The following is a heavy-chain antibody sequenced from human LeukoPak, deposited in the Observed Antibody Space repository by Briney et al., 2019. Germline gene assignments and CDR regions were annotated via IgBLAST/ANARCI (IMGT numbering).Heavy chain of an antibody. CDR3: ATGVLSITGTGAFDI. V-gene: IGHV1-8*01. Sequence: ASVKVSCKASGYTFTSYDINWVRQATGQGLEWMGWMNPNSGNTGYAQKFQGRVTMTEDTSTDTAYMELSSLRSEDTAVYYCATGVLSITGTGAFDIWGQGTMVTVSS. J-gene: IGHJ3*02. D-gene: IGHD1-20*01. CDR2: MNPNSGNT. CDR1: GYTFTSYD.